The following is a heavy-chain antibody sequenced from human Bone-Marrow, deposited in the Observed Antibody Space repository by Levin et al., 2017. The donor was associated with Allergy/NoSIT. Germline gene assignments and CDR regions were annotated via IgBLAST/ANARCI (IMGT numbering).Heavy chain of an antibody. Sequence: PGGSLRLSCKASGYTFTSYYMHWVRQAPGQGLEWMGIINPSGGSTSYAQKFQGRVTITRDTSTSTVYMELSSLRSEDTAVYYCARDSRGWYGVGYWGQGTLVTVSS. J-gene: IGHJ4*02. D-gene: IGHD6-19*01. V-gene: IGHV1-46*01. CDR1: GYTFTSYY. CDR2: INPSGGST. CDR3: ARDSRGWYGVGY.